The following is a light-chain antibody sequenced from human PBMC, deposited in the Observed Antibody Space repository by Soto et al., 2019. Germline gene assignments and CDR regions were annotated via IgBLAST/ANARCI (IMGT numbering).Light chain of an antibody. CDR2: EVS. J-gene: IGLJ2*01. CDR3: SSKSSGSTPML. V-gene: IGLV2-14*01. Sequence: QSALTQPASLSGSPGQSITISCTGTSSDVGGYKYVSWYQHHPGEAPKLISYEVSNRPSGVSNRFSGSKSGNTASLTISGLQAEDESHYYCSSKSSGSTPMLFGGGTKLTVL. CDR1: SSDVGGYKY.